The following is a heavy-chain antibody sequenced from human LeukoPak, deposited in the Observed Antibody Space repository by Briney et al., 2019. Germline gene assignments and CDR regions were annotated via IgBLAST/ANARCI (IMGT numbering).Heavy chain of an antibody. Sequence: ASVKVSCKASGYTFTGYYMHWVRQAPGQGLEWMGWINPNSGGTNYAQKLQGRVTMTRDTSISTAYMELSRLRSDDTAVYYCARDWGQYYYGSGSYYKYYYFDYWGQGTLVTVSS. D-gene: IGHD3-10*01. CDR3: ARDWGQYYYGSGSYYKYYYFDY. V-gene: IGHV1-2*02. CDR2: INPNSGGT. J-gene: IGHJ4*02. CDR1: GYTFTGYY.